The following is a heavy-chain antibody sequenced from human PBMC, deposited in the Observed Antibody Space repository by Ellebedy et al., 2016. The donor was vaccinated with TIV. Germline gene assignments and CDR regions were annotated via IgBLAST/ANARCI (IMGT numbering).Heavy chain of an antibody. J-gene: IGHJ6*02. D-gene: IGHD3-3*01. CDR2: ISSSSSTI. Sequence: GESLKISXAASGFTFSSYSMNWVRQAPGKGLEWVSYISSSSSTIYYADSVKGRFTISRDNAKNSLYLQMNSLRDEDTAVYYCASPGRFLEWLLYGRGYYYYGMDVWGQGTTVTVSS. CDR1: GFTFSSYS. V-gene: IGHV3-48*02. CDR3: ASPGRFLEWLLYGRGYYYYGMDV.